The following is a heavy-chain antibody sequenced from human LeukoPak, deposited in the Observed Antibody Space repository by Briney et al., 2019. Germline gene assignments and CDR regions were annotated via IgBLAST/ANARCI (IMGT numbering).Heavy chain of an antibody. Sequence: ASVKVSCKASGYTFTSYGISWVRQAPGQGLEWMGGIIPIFGTANYAQKFQGRVTITTDESTSTAYMELSSLRSEDTAVYYCAREVWSHNWFDPWGQGTLVTVSS. CDR3: AREVWSHNWFDP. CDR2: IIPIFGTA. J-gene: IGHJ5*02. D-gene: IGHD3-3*01. CDR1: GYTFTSYG. V-gene: IGHV1-69*05.